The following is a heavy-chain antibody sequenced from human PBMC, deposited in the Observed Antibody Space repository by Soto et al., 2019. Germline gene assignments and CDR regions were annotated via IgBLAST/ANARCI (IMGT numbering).Heavy chain of an antibody. CDR2: IYSGGST. J-gene: IGHJ4*02. CDR3: ARGPGGFGDFSLDY. D-gene: IGHD3-10*01. CDR1: GGSISQYY. Sequence: QVQLQESGPGLVKPSETLSLSCGVSGGSISQYYWSWIRQPAGKGLEWIWRIYSGGSTNYNPSLESRVAMSVDTYKNQFSLKLSSVTAADTAVYYCARGPGGFGDFSLDYWGQGTLVTVSS. V-gene: IGHV4-4*07.